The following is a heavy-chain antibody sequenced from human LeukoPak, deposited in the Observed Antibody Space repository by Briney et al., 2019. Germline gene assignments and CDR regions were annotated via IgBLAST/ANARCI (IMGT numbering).Heavy chain of an antibody. J-gene: IGHJ4*02. Sequence: SGGSLRLSCAASGFTFNSYAMAWVRQAPGKGLEWVSAISSSGSSGGSTSYAGSVKGRFTISRDSSKNTLYLQMNSLRAEDTAVYYCAKASGVWFGESGFDYWGQGTLVTVSS. CDR2: ISSSGSSGGST. D-gene: IGHD3-10*01. V-gene: IGHV3-23*01. CDR3: AKASGVWFGESGFDY. CDR1: GFTFNSYA.